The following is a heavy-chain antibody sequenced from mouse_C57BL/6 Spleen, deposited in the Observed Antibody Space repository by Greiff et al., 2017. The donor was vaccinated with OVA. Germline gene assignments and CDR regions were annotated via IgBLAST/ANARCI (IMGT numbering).Heavy chain of an antibody. J-gene: IGHJ2*01. D-gene: IGHD1-1*01. CDR2: IYPGDGDT. V-gene: IGHV1-80*01. CDR3: ARDFDYYGSSWSY. Sequence: VQLVASGAELVKPGASVKISCKASGYAFSSYWMNWVKQRPGKGLEWIGQIYPGDGDTNYNGKFKGKATLTADKSSSTAYMQLSSLTSEDSAVYFCARDFDYYGSSWSYWGQGTTLTVSS. CDR1: GYAFSSYW.